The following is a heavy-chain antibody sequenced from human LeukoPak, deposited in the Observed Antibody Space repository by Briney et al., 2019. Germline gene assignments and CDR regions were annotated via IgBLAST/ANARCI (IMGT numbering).Heavy chain of an antibody. J-gene: IGHJ6*03. CDR1: GFTFSSYA. V-gene: IGHV3-23*01. Sequence: PGGSLRLSCAASGFTFSSYAMSWVRQAPGKGLEWVSAISGSGGSTYYADSVKGRFTISRDNSKNTLYLQMNSLRAEDTAVYYCATKWYCSSTSCHHEDYYYYYMDVWGKGTTVTVSS. CDR2: ISGSGGST. D-gene: IGHD2-2*01. CDR3: ATKWYCSSTSCHHEDYYYYYMDV.